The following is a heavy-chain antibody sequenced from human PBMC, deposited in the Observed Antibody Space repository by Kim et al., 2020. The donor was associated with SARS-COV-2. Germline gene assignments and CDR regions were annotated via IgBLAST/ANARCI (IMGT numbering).Heavy chain of an antibody. Sequence: TNHAQKFPGRGTMTRETSISTAYMELSRLRSDDTVVYYCARGGDTREFDYWGQGTLVTVSS. D-gene: IGHD3-16*01. CDR2: T. V-gene: IGHV1-2*05. CDR3: ARGGDTREFDY. J-gene: IGHJ4*02.